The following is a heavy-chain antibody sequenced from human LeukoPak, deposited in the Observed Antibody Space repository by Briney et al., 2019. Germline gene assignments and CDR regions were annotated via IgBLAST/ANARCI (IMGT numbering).Heavy chain of an antibody. Sequence: QTGGSLRLSCAASGFTFSSYEMNWVRQAPGKGLEWVSYISTSGSTIYYADSVKGRFTISRDNAKNSLYLQMNSLRAEDTAVYYCARETENRGAFDIWGQGTMVTVSS. CDR3: ARETENRGAFDI. CDR2: ISTSGSTI. CDR1: GFTFSSYE. D-gene: IGHD3-10*01. J-gene: IGHJ3*02. V-gene: IGHV3-48*03.